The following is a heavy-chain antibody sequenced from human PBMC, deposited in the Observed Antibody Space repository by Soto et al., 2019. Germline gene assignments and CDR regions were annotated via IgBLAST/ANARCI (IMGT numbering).Heavy chain of an antibody. CDR3: AKSPSPTGYSYGYEIDY. D-gene: IGHD5-18*01. Sequence: PGGSLRLSCAASGFTFSSYAMSWVRQAPGKGLEWVSAISGSGGSTYYADSVKGRFTISRDNSKNTLYLQMNSLRAEDTAVYYCAKSPSPTGYSYGYEIDYWGQGTLVTVSS. V-gene: IGHV3-23*01. CDR1: GFTFSSYA. CDR2: ISGSGGST. J-gene: IGHJ4*02.